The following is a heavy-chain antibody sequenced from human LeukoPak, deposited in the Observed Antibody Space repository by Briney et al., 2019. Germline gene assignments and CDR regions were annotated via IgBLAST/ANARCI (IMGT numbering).Heavy chain of an antibody. Sequence: SQTLSLTCAISGDXVSSNRAAWNWLRQSPSRGLEWLGRTYYRSKWYSDYAVSVKARITIIPDTSKNHFSLHLDSVTPEDTAVYFCTRVVEYYDILTGSPKGDNYFDSWGQGTLVTVSS. V-gene: IGHV6-1*01. J-gene: IGHJ4*02. CDR3: TRVVEYYDILTGSPKGDNYFDS. CDR1: GDXVSSNRAA. CDR2: TYYRSKWYS. D-gene: IGHD3-9*01.